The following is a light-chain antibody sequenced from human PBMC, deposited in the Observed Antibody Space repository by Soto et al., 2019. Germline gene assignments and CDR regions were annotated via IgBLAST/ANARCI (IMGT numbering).Light chain of an antibody. J-gene: IGKJ2*01. CDR3: QQYNNWPPRYT. Sequence: EIVMTQSPATLSVSPGERATLSCRASQSINSNLAWYQQKPGQAPRLLIYGASTRATGIPARFSGSGSGTEFILTISSLQSEDFAVYYCQQYNNWPPRYTFGQGTKLEIK. V-gene: IGKV3-15*01. CDR2: GAS. CDR1: QSINSN.